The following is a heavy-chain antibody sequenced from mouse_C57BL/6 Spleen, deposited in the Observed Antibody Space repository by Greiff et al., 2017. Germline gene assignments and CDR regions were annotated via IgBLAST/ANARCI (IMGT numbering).Heavy chain of an antibody. J-gene: IGHJ2*01. D-gene: IGHD1-1*01. CDR1: GYTFTSYW. CDR3: ARYDYYGSRYYFDY. CDR2: IDPSDSYT. V-gene: IGHV1-59*01. Sequence: VQLQQPGAELVRPGTSVKLSCKASGYTFTSYWMHWVKQRPGQGLEWIGVIDPSDSYTNYNQKLKGKATLTVDTSSSTAYMQLSSLTSEDSAVYYCARYDYYGSRYYFDYWGQGTTLTVSS.